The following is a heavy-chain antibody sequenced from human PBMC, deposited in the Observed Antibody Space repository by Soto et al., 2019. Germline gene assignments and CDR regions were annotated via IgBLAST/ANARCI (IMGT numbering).Heavy chain of an antibody. CDR1: GGTFSSYG. D-gene: IGHD3-22*01. CDR3: AKYYYDSSGYYSDYYYGMDV. J-gene: IGHJ6*02. CDR2: IIPIFGTA. Sequence: SSVKVSCKASGGTFSSYGISWVRQAPGQGLEWMGGIIPIFGTANYAQKFQGRVTITADESTSTAYMELSSLRSEDTAVYYCAKYYYDSSGYYSDYYYGMDVWGQGTTVTVSS. V-gene: IGHV1-69*13.